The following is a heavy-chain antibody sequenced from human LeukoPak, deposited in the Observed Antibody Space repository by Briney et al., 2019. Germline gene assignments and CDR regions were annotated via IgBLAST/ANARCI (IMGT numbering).Heavy chain of an antibody. CDR2: IYTSGST. Sequence: SETLSLTCTVSGGSISSGSYYWSWIRQPAGKGLEWIGRIYTSGSTNYNPSLKSRVTISVDTSKNQFSLRLSSVTAADTAVYYCARDSADSNYYFDYWGQGTLVTVSS. J-gene: IGHJ4*02. CDR3: ARDSADSNYYFDY. D-gene: IGHD4-11*01. V-gene: IGHV4-61*02. CDR1: GGSISSGSYY.